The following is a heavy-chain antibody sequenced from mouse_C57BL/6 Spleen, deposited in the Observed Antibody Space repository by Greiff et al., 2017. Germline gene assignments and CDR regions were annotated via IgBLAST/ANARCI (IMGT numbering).Heavy chain of an antibody. CDR1: GFTFSSYG. CDR3: ARENYYGSSSYWYFDV. CDR2: ISSGGSYT. Sequence: EVKVVESGGDLVKPGGSLKLSCAASGFTFSSYGMSWVRQTPDKRLEWVATISSGGSYTYYPDSVKGRFTISRDNAKNTLYLQMSSLKSEDTAMYYCARENYYGSSSYWYFDVWGTGTTVTVSS. J-gene: IGHJ1*03. V-gene: IGHV5-6*01. D-gene: IGHD1-1*01.